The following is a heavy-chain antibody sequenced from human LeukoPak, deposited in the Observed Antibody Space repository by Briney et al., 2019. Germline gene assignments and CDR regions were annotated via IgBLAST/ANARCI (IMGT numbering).Heavy chain of an antibody. V-gene: IGHV4-59*01. Sequence: SETLSLTCTVSGGSISSYYWSWIRQPPGKGLEWIGYIYYSGSTNYNPSLKSRVTISVDTSKNQFSLKLSSVTAADTAVYYCAREPAAGRRAFDIGGQGTMVTVSS. D-gene: IGHD6-13*01. J-gene: IGHJ3*02. CDR3: AREPAAGRRAFDI. CDR1: GGSISSYY. CDR2: IYYSGST.